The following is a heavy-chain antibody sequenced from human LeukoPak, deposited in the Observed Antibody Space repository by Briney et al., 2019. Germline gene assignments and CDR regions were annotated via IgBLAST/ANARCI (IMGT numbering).Heavy chain of an antibody. CDR1: GFTFSSYA. V-gene: IGHV3-23*01. J-gene: IGHJ4*02. CDR3: AKAMRHYGDYELFDY. Sequence: PGGSLRLSCAASGFTFSSYAMSWVRQAPGKGLGWVSAISGSGGSTYYADSVKGRFTISRDNSKNALYLQMNSLRAEDTAVYYCAKAMRHYGDYELFDYWGQGTLVTVSS. D-gene: IGHD4-17*01. CDR2: ISGSGGST.